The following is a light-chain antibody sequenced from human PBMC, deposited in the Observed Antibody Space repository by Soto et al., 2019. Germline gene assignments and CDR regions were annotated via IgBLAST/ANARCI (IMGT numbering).Light chain of an antibody. CDR1: QSISSW. V-gene: IGKV1-5*01. CDR3: LQDINYPWT. Sequence: GDRVTITCRASQSISSWLAWYQQKPGKAPKLLIYDASSLESGVPPRFSGSGSGTDFTLAISSLQPEDSATYYCLQDINYPWTFGQGTKVDI. CDR2: DAS. J-gene: IGKJ1*01.